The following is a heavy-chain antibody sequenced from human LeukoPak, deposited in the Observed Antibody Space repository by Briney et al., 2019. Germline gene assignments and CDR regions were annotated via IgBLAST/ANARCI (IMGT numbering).Heavy chain of an antibody. CDR3: ARELPTSTPYYYYYMDV. CDR1: GYTFTSYD. J-gene: IGHJ6*03. V-gene: IGHV1-18*01. CDR2: ISAYNGNT. Sequence: ASVKVSCKASGYTFTSYDINWVRQATGQGLEWMGWISAYNGNTNYAQKLQGRVTMTTDTSTSTAYMELRSLRSDDTAVYYCARELPTSTPYYYYYMDVWGKGTTVTVSS. D-gene: IGHD2-15*01.